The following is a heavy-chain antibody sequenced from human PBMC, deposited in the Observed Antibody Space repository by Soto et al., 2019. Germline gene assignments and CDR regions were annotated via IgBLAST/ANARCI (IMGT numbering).Heavy chain of an antibody. CDR1: GFTFDSFA. V-gene: IGHV3-9*01. D-gene: IGHD5-18*01. J-gene: IGHJ4*02. CDR3: ERGDTRDS. Sequence: GGSLRLSCAASGFTFDSFAMQWIRQVPGKGLEWVSSISWNSATIAYADSVKGRFTISRDNANNVVYLQMNSLRAEDTDFYYCERGDTRDSWGQGTLVTVSS. CDR2: ISWNSATI.